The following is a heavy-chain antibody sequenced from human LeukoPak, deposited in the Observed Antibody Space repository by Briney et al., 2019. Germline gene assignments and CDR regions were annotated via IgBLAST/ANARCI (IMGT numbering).Heavy chain of an antibody. CDR2: INPSGGST. V-gene: IGHV1-46*03. CDR1: GYTFTSYY. J-gene: IGHJ4*02. Sequence: ASVKVSCKASGYTFTSYYMHWVRQALGQGLEWMGIINPSGGSTSYAPKFQGRVTVTRDTSTSTVYMELRSLRSEDMAVYYCARVDCSSRMCYTLDFDYSGQGTLVTVSS. CDR3: ARVDCSSRMCYTLDFDY. D-gene: IGHD2-2*02.